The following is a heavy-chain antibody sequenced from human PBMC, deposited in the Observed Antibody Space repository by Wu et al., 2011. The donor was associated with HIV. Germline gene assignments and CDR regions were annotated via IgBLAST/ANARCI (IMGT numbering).Heavy chain of an antibody. CDR1: GGTFNTFA. V-gene: IGHV1-69*04. J-gene: IGHJ4*02. D-gene: IGHD2-2*02. CDR3: ARGRVFCTSSSCYKNYLDY. CDR2: IIPILERT. Sequence: QVQLVQSGAEVKKPGSSVTVSCKASGGTFNTFAVSWVRQAPGQGLEWMGRIIPILERTAYAQKFQGRLTMTRDTSISTVYMELSSLGSEDTAVYFCARGRVFCTSSSCYKNYLDYWGQGTLVTVSS.